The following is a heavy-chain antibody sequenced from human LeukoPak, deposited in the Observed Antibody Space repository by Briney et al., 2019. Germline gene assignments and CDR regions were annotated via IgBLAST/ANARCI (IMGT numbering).Heavy chain of an antibody. D-gene: IGHD3-10*01. CDR2: IYTSGSI. CDR3: VRYCTPYQDRGVDY. CDR1: GISFSNSY. J-gene: IGHJ4*02. V-gene: IGHV4-4*07. Sequence: PSETLSLTCIVSGISFSNSYWRWIRQPAGEGLEWIGRIYTSGSINYNPSLKSRVTISADKSKNQFSLKLSSVTAADTAVYYCVRYCTPYQDRGVDYWGQGTLVTVSS.